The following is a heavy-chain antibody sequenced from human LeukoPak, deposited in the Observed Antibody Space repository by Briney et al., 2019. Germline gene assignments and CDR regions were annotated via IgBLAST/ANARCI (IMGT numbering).Heavy chain of an antibody. J-gene: IGHJ6*03. CDR2: IYSGGST. V-gene: IGHV3-53*01. CDR1: GFTVSFHY. D-gene: IGHD6-19*01. CDR3: ARAQWRTYSYYYMDV. Sequence: GGSLRLSCAASGFTVSFHYMSWVRQAPGKGLEWISVIYSGGSTYYADSVKGRFTISRDDSKNTLYLQMNSLRAEDTAIYYCARAQWRTYSYYYMDVWGKGTTVTVSS.